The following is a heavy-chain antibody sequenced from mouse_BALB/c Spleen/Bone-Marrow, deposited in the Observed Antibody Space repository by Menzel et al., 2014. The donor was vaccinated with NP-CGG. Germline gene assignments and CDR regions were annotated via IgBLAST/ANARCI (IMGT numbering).Heavy chain of an antibody. CDR3: ARYDYDVGYLDY. D-gene: IGHD2-4*01. CDR2: ISYSGSS. J-gene: IGHJ2*01. CDR1: GYSITSDYA. Sequence: EVKLVESGPGLVKPSQSLSLTCTVTGYSITSDYAWNWIRQFPGNKLEWMGYISYSGSSSYNPSLESRISITRDTSKTQFFLQLHSVTTEDTATYYCARYDYDVGYLDYWGQGTTLTVSS. V-gene: IGHV3-2*02.